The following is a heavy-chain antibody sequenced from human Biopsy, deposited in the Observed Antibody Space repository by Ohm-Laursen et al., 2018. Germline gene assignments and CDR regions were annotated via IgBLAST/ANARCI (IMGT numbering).Heavy chain of an antibody. J-gene: IGHJ4*02. Sequence: SVKVSCNASGGPSSNYAFSWVRQAPGQGLEWVGRIVPILGHLNYAQRFQGRVSITADKSTTYVYMELSSLTSGDTAVYYCAADADGYYTEFDYWGPGTLVTVSS. D-gene: IGHD3-3*01. CDR1: GGPSSNYA. CDR2: IVPILGHL. CDR3: AADADGYYTEFDY. V-gene: IGHV1-69*04.